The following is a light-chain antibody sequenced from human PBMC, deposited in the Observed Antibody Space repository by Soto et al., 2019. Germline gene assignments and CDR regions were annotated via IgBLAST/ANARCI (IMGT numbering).Light chain of an antibody. CDR1: QSVSSSY. J-gene: IGKJ1*01. V-gene: IGKV3-20*01. CDR2: GAS. Sequence: EFVLTQSPGTLSLSPGERATLSCRASQSVSSSYLAWYQQKPGQAPRLLIYGASSRATGIPDRFSGSGSGTNFTLKISRVEADDVGVYYCRQALQTPPWTFGQGTKVDIK. CDR3: RQALQTPPWT.